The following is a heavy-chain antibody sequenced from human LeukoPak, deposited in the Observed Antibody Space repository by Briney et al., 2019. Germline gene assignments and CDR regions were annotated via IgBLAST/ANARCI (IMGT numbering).Heavy chain of an antibody. CDR2: INPNSGGT. Sequence: ASVKVPCKASGYTFTGYYMHWVRQAPGQGPEWMGWINPNSGGTNYAQKFQGRVTMTRDTSISTAYMELSRLRSDDTAVYYCARDRGTVTTMSAFDIWGQGTMVTVSS. CDR1: GYTFTGYY. D-gene: IGHD4-17*01. V-gene: IGHV1-2*02. CDR3: ARDRGTVTTMSAFDI. J-gene: IGHJ3*02.